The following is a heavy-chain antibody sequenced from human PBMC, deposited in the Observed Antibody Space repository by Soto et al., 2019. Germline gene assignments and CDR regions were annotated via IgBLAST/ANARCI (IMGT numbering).Heavy chain of an antibody. CDR1: GFSLSTSGVG. V-gene: IGHV2-5*01. J-gene: IGHJ5*02. CDR3: AHRPLGYSSSWYWFDP. CDR2: IYFNDDK. Sequence: GXTLVTATQTLTXSCTFSGFSLSTSGVGVVWIRQPPVKALEWLALIYFNDDKRYSPSLKSRLTITKDTSKNKVVLTMTNMDPVETATYYCAHRPLGYSSSWYWFDPWGQGTLVTVSS. D-gene: IGHD6-13*01.